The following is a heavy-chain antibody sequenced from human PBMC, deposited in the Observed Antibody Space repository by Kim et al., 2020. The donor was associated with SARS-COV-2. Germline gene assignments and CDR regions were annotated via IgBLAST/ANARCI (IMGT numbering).Heavy chain of an antibody. Sequence: GGSLRLSCAASGFTFSSYGMHWVRQAPGKGLEWVAVISYDGSNKYYADSVKGRFTISRDNSKNTLYLQMNSLRAEDTAVYYCAKLPDHCGGGSCEFDYWGQGTLVTVSS. J-gene: IGHJ4*02. CDR1: GFTFSSYG. D-gene: IGHD2-15*01. CDR3: AKLPDHCGGGSCEFDY. V-gene: IGHV3-30*18. CDR2: ISYDGSNK.